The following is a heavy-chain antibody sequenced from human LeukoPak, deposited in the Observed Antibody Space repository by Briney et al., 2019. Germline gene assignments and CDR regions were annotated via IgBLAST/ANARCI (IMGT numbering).Heavy chain of an antibody. D-gene: IGHD2-15*01. V-gene: IGHV4-4*02. CDR3: ARDPFYCSGGSCYPNGAGLDAFDI. Sequence: SGTLSLTCAVSGGSISSSNWWSWVRQPPGKGLEWIGEIYHSGSTNYNPSLKSRVTISVDKSKNQFSLKLSSVTAADTAVYYCARDPFYCSGGSCYPNGAGLDAFDIWGQGTMVTVSS. J-gene: IGHJ3*02. CDR1: GGSISSSNW. CDR2: IYHSGST.